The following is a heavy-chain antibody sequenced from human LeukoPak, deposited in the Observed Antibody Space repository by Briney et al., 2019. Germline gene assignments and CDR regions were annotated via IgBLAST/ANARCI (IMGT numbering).Heavy chain of an antibody. D-gene: IGHD2-21*01. Sequence: PGGSLRLSCAASGLSFSSHWMSWVRQAPGKGLEWVVNINQDGSVINYVGSVKGRFTISRDNAENSLYLQMNSLRGDGTALYYCAKDAYSRGDYWGQGTLVTVSS. V-gene: IGHV3-7*01. CDR1: GLSFSSHW. CDR3: AKDAYSRGDY. CDR2: INQDGSVI. J-gene: IGHJ4*02.